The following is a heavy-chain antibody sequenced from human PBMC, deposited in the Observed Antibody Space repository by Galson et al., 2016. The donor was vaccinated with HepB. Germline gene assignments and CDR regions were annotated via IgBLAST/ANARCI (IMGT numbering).Heavy chain of an antibody. V-gene: IGHV3-21*01. Sequence: SLRLSCAASGFTFNSYTMNWVRQAPGKGLEWVSSISISSSYIYYADSVKGRFTISRDNAKNSLYLQMNSLRAEDTAVYYCVRGSYWLLQHGDYFDYWGQGTLVTVSS. CDR3: VRGSYWLLQHGDYFDY. CDR1: GFTFNSYT. CDR2: ISISSSYI. D-gene: IGHD1-26*01. J-gene: IGHJ4*02.